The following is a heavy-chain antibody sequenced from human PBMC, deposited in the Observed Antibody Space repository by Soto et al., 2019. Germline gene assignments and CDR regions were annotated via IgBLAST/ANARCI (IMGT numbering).Heavy chain of an antibody. D-gene: IGHD6-13*01. V-gene: IGHV4-34*01. CDR2: INHSGST. Sequence: SETLSLTCAVYGGSFSGYYWSWIRQPPGKGLEWIGEINHSGSTNYNPSLKSRVTISVDTSKNQFSLKLSSVTAADTVVYYCAGTWLLGGMDVWGQGTTVTVSS. J-gene: IGHJ6*02. CDR3: AGTWLLGGMDV. CDR1: GGSFSGYY.